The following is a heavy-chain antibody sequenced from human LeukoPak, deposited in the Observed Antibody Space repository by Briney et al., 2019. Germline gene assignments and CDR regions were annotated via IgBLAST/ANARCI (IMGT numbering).Heavy chain of an antibody. J-gene: IGHJ4*02. CDR2: IKSESDGGTT. CDR1: GFTFSDAW. CDR3: AYQGSWKHCFDD. D-gene: IGHD3-3*02. V-gene: IGHV3-15*01. Sequence: GGSLRLSCTASGFTFSDAWMSWVRQAPGKGLEWVGRIKSESDGGTTDYAAPVKGRFTISRDDSDNTVYLQMNSLKTDDTAVYYCAYQGSWKHCFDDWGQGTLVTVSS.